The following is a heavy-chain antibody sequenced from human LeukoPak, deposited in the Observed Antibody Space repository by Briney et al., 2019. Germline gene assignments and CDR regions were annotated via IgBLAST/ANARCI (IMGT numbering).Heavy chain of an antibody. J-gene: IGHJ4*02. CDR3: ARRPTYYYDSSAPKGYFDY. V-gene: IGHV5-10-1*01. D-gene: IGHD3-22*01. CDR1: GYSFISNW. Sequence: GESLKISCKGSGYSFISNWIGWVRQMLGKGLEWMGRIDPSDSYTNYSPSFQGHVTISADKSISTAYLQWSSLKASDTAMYYCARRPTYYYDSSAPKGYFDYWGQGTLVTVSS. CDR2: IDPSDSYT.